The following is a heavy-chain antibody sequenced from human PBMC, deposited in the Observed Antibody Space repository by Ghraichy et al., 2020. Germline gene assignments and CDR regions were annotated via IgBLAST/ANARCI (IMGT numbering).Heavy chain of an antibody. J-gene: IGHJ4*02. CDR2: IRTTSSTI. V-gene: IGHV3-48*02. Sequence: GGSLRLSCTASGFTFSSYDMNWVRQVPGKGLEWVSYIRTTSSTIYYIDSVKGRFTISRDNAKNSVYLQMNSLRDEDTAVYYCARDLFDQSLAYWGQGTLVTVSS. CDR1: GFTFSSYD. CDR3: ARDLFDQSLAY.